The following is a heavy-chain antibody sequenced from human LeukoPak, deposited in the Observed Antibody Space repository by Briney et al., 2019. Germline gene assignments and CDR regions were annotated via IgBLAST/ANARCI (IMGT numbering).Heavy chain of an antibody. J-gene: IGHJ5*02. Sequence: SETLSLTCTVSGGSISSYYWSWIRQPAGKGLEWIGRIYTSGSTNYNPSLKNRVTISVDTPTNQFSLKMSSVTAADTAVYYCARGVALVRGVMEWFDPWGQGTLVTVSS. V-gene: IGHV4-4*07. CDR1: GGSISSYY. D-gene: IGHD3-10*01. CDR3: ARGVALVRGVMEWFDP. CDR2: IYTSGST.